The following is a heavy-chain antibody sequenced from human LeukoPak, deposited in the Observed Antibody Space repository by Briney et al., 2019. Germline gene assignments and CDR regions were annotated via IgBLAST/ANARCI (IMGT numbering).Heavy chain of an antibody. CDR3: ARGGYSYGYPDY. D-gene: IGHD5-18*01. Sequence: SETLSLTCAVYGGSFSGYYWSWIRQPPGKGLERIGEINHSGSTNYNPSLKSRVTISVDTSKNQFSLKLSSVTAADTAVYYCARGGYSYGYPDYWGQGTLVTVSS. J-gene: IGHJ4*02. V-gene: IGHV4-34*01. CDR1: GGSFSGYY. CDR2: INHSGST.